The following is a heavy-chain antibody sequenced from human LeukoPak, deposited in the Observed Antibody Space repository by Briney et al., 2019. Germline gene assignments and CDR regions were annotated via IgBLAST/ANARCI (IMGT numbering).Heavy chain of an antibody. V-gene: IGHV1-46*01. CDR2: SNPSGGGT. Sequence: ASVKVSCKASGYTFTSYYMHWVRQAPGQELEWMGMSNPSGGGTTYAQKFQGRVTMTRDTSTSTVYMELSSLGAEDTAVYYCARGRFVLDYYRFDYWGEGTLVTVSS. CDR1: GYTFTSYY. J-gene: IGHJ4*02. CDR3: ARGRFVLDYYRFDY. D-gene: IGHD3-22*01.